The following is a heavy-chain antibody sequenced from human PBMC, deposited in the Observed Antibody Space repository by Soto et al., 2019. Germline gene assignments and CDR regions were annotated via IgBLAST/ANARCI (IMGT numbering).Heavy chain of an antibody. Sequence: TGGSLRLSCAASGFTFSSYGMHWVRQAPGKGLEWVAVIWYDGSNKYYADSVKGRFTISRDNSKNTLYLQMNSLRAEDTAVYYCASEGCSSTSCYGDYYYYYMDVWGKGTTVTVSS. CDR3: ASEGCSSTSCYGDYYYYYMDV. CDR1: GFTFSSYG. J-gene: IGHJ6*03. D-gene: IGHD2-2*01. CDR2: IWYDGSNK. V-gene: IGHV3-33*01.